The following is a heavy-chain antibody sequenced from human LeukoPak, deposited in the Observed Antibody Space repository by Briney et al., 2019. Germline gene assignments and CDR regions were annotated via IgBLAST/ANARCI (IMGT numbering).Heavy chain of an antibody. CDR3: ARETDSTLFDY. CDR1: GFTFSIYG. D-gene: IGHD2-2*01. Sequence: GGTLRLSCASSGFTFSIYGMSCVPEAPRKGLECGSSITGSCGCTYYADAVKGRFTISRHNAKKSLYPRMNSLRTEDTAVYYCARETDSTLFDYWGQGTLVIVSS. CDR2: ITGSCGCT. V-gene: IGHV3-23*01. J-gene: IGHJ4*02.